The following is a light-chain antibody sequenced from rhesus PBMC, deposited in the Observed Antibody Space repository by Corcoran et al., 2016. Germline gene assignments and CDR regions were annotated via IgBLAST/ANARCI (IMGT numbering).Light chain of an antibody. CDR3: QQYDSTPYS. CDR2: WAS. V-gene: IGKV4-1*01. J-gene: IGKJ2*01. Sequence: DIVMTQSPDSLAVSLGERVTIHCKSSQSLLYSSQNKNYLAWYQQKPGQAPQLLIYWASTRESGVPNRFRGSGSGNDFTLTISGLQAEDVAVYYCQQYDSTPYSFGQGTKVEIK. CDR1: QSLLYSSQNKNY.